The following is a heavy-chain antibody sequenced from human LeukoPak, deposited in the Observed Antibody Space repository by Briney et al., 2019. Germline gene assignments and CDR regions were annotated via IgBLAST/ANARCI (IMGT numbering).Heavy chain of an antibody. Sequence: GGSLRLSCAASGFTFSSYGMSWVRQAPGKGLEWVSAISGSGGSTYYADSVKGRFTISRDNSKNTLYLQMNSLRAEDTAVYYCAKDDSLDDYYDSSGHFQHWGQGTLVTVSS. D-gene: IGHD3-22*01. CDR3: AKDDSLDDYYDSSGHFQH. CDR1: GFTFSSYG. J-gene: IGHJ1*01. V-gene: IGHV3-23*01. CDR2: ISGSGGST.